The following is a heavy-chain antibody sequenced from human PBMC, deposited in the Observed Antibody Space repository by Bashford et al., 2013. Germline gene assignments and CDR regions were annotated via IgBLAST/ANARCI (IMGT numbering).Heavy chain of an antibody. J-gene: IGHJ6*01. CDR1: GGSISSGGYY. Sequence: SETLSLTCVVSGGSISSGGYYWSWIRQPPGKGLQWIGYIDNSGTTYYSPSLKSRVTILVDTSKNQFSLKLSSVTAADTAVYYCARCNGDYENYSYYKGMDVWGPGDHGHRLL. CDR3: ARCNGDYENYSYYKGMDV. V-gene: IGHV4-30-4*01. D-gene: IGHD4-17*01. CDR2: IDNSGTT.